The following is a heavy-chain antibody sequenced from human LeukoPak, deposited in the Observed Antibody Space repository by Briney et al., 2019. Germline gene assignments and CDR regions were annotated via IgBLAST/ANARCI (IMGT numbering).Heavy chain of an antibody. V-gene: IGHV3-23*01. CDR2: ISGSGGST. D-gene: IGHD6-13*01. CDR3: AKDLSRIAAAGQGGY. Sequence: ISGSGGSTYYADSVKGRFTISRDNSKNTLYLQMNSLRAEDTAVYYCAKDLSRIAAAGQGGYWGQGTLVTVSS. J-gene: IGHJ4*02.